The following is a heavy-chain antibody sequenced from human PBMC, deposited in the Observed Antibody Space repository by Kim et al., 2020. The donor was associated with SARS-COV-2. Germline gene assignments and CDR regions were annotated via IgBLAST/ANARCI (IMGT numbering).Heavy chain of an antibody. CDR2: INAGSGNT. CDR1: GYTFTSYA. Sequence: ASVNVSCKASGYTFTSYAIHWVRQAPGQRLDWMGWINAGSGNTKSSQKFQGRVTITTDTSASTAYIELSSLRSEDTAVYYCAREYGSGNYYVPPLDYWGQGTLVTVSS. CDR3: AREYGSGNYYVPPLDY. J-gene: IGHJ4*02. D-gene: IGHD3-10*01. V-gene: IGHV1-3*01.